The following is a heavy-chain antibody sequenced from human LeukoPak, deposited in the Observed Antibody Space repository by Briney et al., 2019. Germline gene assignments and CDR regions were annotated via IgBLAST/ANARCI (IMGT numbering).Heavy chain of an antibody. J-gene: IGHJ4*02. CDR1: GFTFSSYG. V-gene: IGHV3-33*01. CDR2: IWYDGSNK. D-gene: IGHD1-26*01. CDR3: ARDRVGATDYFDY. Sequence: GGSLRLSCAASGFTFSSYGMHWVRQAPGKGLEWVAVIWYDGSNKYYADSVKGRFTISRDNSKNTLYLQMNSLRAEDTAVYYCARDRVGATDYFDYWGQGTLVTVSS.